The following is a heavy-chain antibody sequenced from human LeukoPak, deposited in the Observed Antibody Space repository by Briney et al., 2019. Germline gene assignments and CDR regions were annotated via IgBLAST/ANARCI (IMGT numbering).Heavy chain of an antibody. Sequence: PGGSLRLSCAASGFTFSSYAMHWVRQAPGKGLEWVAVISYDGSNKYYADSVKGRFTISRDNSKNTLYLQMNSLRAEDTAVYYCARDSSSSWYGYCYYGMDVWGQGTTVTVSS. CDR2: ISYDGSNK. CDR3: ARDSSSSWYGYCYYGMDV. V-gene: IGHV3-30-3*01. CDR1: GFTFSSYA. D-gene: IGHD6-13*01. J-gene: IGHJ6*02.